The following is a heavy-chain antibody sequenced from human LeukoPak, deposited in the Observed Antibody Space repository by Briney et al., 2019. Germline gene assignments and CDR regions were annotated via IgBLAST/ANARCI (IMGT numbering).Heavy chain of an antibody. J-gene: IGHJ3*01. V-gene: IGHV3-7*01. CDR1: GFTFNNYC. CDR3: ARGDFSDYGDYVDAFDA. D-gene: IGHD4-17*01. Sequence: GGSLRLSCAASGFTFNNYCMSWVRQAPGKGLQWVANIKQDGSQKFYVDSVKGRFTISRDNTKNSLYLQMNSLRAEDTAMYYCARGDFSDYGDYVDAFDAWGQGTMATVSS. CDR2: IKQDGSQK.